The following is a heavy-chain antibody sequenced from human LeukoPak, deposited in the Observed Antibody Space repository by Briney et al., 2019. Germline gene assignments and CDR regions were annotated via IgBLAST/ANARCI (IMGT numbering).Heavy chain of an antibody. CDR2: IYYSGST. J-gene: IGHJ4*02. V-gene: IGHV4-39*01. Sequence: SETLSLTCTVSGGSISSSSYYWGWIRQPPGKGLEWIGSIYYSGSTYYNPSLKSRVTISVDTSKNQFTLKLSSVTAADTAVYYCARPSSSGWYRGTQGYFDYWGQGTLVTVSS. D-gene: IGHD6-19*01. CDR3: ARPSSSGWYRGTQGYFDY. CDR1: GGSISSSSYY.